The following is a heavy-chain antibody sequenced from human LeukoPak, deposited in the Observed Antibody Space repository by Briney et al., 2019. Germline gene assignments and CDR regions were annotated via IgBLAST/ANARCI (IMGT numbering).Heavy chain of an antibody. CDR2: IIPIFGTA. V-gene: IGHV1-69*05. Sequence: AASVKVSCKASGGTFSSYAISWVRQAPGQGLGWMGGIIPIFGTANYAQKFQGRVTITTDESTSTAYMELSSLRSEDTAVYYCAISSGYYQYGDFQHWGQGTLVTVSS. CDR1: GGTFSSYA. CDR3: AISSGYYQYGDFQH. J-gene: IGHJ1*01. D-gene: IGHD3-22*01.